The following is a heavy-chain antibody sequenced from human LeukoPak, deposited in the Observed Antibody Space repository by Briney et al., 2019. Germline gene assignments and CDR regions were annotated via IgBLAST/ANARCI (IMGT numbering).Heavy chain of an antibody. J-gene: IGHJ4*02. Sequence: GASVKVSCKASGYTFTGSYMHWVRQAPGQGLEGMGWINPNSGGTNYAQKFQGRVTMTRDTSISTDYMELSRLRSDDTAVHYCARAMSTRQQLVLGESDYWGQGTLVTVSS. CDR2: INPNSGGT. CDR1: GYTFTGSY. CDR3: ARAMSTRQQLVLGESDY. V-gene: IGHV1-2*02. D-gene: IGHD6-13*01.